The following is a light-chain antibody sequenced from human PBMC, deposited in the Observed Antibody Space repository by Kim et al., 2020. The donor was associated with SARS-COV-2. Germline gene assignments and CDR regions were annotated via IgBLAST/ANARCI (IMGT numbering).Light chain of an antibody. CDR2: DAS. J-gene: IGKJ1*01. CDR3: QQNDNLPWT. V-gene: IGKV1-33*01. CDR1: QDISNY. Sequence: DIQMTQSPSSLSASIGDRVTITCQASQDISNYLNWYHHKPGKAPKLLIYDASNLETGVPSRFSGSGSGTDFTFTISSLQPEDVATYYCQQNDNLPWTFGQGTKVDIK.